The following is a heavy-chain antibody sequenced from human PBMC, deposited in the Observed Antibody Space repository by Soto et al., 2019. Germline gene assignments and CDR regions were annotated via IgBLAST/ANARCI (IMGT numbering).Heavy chain of an antibody. CDR2: ISYDGATQ. J-gene: IGHJ6*02. V-gene: IGHV3-30*15. D-gene: IGHD2-21*02. CDR3: ATKARVTNYLYYGMDV. CDR1: GYIFTGYH. Sequence: SCKASGYIFTGYHIHWVRQAPGKGLEWLAVISYDGATQYYGDTVKGRFTISRDNSKNTLFLHMGRLRAEDTAMYYCATKARVTNYLYYGMDVWGLGTTVTVSS.